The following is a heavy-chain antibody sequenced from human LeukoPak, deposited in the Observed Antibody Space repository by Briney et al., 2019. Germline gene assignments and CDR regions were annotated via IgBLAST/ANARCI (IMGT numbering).Heavy chain of an antibody. V-gene: IGHV4-38-2*02. CDR2: IFHTGDV. Sequence: SETLSLTCTVSGYSINSGYFWGWVRQPPGKGPEWIGSIFHTGDVYYNPSLRSRVTISVGTSRNQVSLKVTSVTAADTALYYCARVVASTSIDSWGQGILVTVSS. J-gene: IGHJ4*02. CDR3: ARVVASTSIDS. D-gene: IGHD2-15*01. CDR1: GYSINSGYF.